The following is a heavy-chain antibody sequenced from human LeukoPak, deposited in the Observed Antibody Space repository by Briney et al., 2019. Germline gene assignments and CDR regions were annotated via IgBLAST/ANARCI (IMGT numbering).Heavy chain of an antibody. J-gene: IGHJ4*02. CDR1: GGSISSHY. CDR2: IYYSGST. CDR3: AREGGGITGTTSSFDY. Sequence: SETLSLTCTVSGGSISSHYWSWIRQPPGRGLEWIGYIYYSGSTNYNPSLKSRVTISVDTSKNQFSLKLSSVTAADTAVYYCAREGGGITGTTSSFDYWGQGTLVTVSS. D-gene: IGHD1-7*01. V-gene: IGHV4-59*11.